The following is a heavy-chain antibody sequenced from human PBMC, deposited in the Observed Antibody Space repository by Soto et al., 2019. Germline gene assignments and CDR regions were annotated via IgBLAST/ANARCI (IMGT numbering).Heavy chain of an antibody. V-gene: IGHV4-30-4*01. Sequence: QVQLQESGPGLVKPSQTLSLTCTVSGGSISGGVYYWSWIRQPPGKGLEWIGYIFDSGSTYYNPSLKSRVPISVDTSKNQFSLRLSSVTAADTAVYYCAREIIPLTTDWYFDLWGRGTLVTVSS. D-gene: IGHD4-17*01. J-gene: IGHJ2*01. CDR1: GGSISGGVYY. CDR2: IFDSGST. CDR3: AREIIPLTTDWYFDL.